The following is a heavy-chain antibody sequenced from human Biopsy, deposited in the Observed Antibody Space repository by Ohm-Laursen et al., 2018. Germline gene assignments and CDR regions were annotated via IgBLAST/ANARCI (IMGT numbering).Heavy chain of an antibody. CDR1: GGSISSVY. CDR2: IYYSGRT. J-gene: IGHJ6*02. CDR3: ARATNSTGWPYYYFYGMDV. D-gene: IGHD2/OR15-2a*01. V-gene: IGHV4-59*01. Sequence: SQTLSLTCTVSGGSISSVYWSWIRQTPGKGLEWIGYIYYSGRTNYNPSLKSRVTISVDTSKNQFSLRLNSVTAADTAVYYCARATNSTGWPYYYFYGMDVWGQGTTVTVSS.